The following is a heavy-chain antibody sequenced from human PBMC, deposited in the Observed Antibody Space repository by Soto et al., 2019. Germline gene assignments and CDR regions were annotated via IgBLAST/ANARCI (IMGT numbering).Heavy chain of an antibody. J-gene: IGHJ4*02. CDR3: AKDFEGSDYGDYSYYFDY. CDR2: ISYDGSNK. V-gene: IGHV3-30*18. D-gene: IGHD4-17*01. CDR1: GFTFSSYG. Sequence: SLRLSCAASGFTFSSYGMHWVRQAPGKGLEWVAVISYDGSNKYYADSVKGRFTISRDNSKNTLYLQMNSLRAEDTAVYYCAKDFEGSDYGDYSYYFDYWGQGTLVTVSS.